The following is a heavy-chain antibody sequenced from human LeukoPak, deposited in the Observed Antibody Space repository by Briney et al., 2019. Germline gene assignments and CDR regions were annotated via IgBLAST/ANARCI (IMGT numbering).Heavy chain of an antibody. CDR2: ISSDGNDK. CDR1: GVTFSSYG. V-gene: IGHV3-30*03. D-gene: IGHD5-12*01. CDR3: TTKVIRGNSGDDYDD. J-gene: IGHJ4*02. Sequence: GGSLRLSCAASGVTFSSYGTHWVRQAPGKGLEWVALISSDGNDKLYGDSVKGRFTISRDDSKSTLYLQMNSLRAEDTAVYYCTTKVIRGNSGDDYDDWGQGTLVTVSS.